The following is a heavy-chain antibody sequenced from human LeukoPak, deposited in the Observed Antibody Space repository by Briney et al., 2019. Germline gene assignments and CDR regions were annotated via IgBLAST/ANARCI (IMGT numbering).Heavy chain of an antibody. V-gene: IGHV3-21*01. CDR1: GFTFSSYS. Sequence: GGSLRLSCAASGFTFSSYSMNWVRQAPGKGLEWVSSISSSSSYIYYADSVKGRFTISRDNAKNSLYPQMNSLRAEDTAVYYCARDLKGSGSYLFGYWGQGTLVTVSS. CDR2: ISSSSSYI. D-gene: IGHD1-26*01. J-gene: IGHJ4*02. CDR3: ARDLKGSGSYLFGY.